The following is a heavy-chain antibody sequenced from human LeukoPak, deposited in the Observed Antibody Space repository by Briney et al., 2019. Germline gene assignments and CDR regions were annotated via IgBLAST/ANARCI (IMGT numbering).Heavy chain of an antibody. V-gene: IGHV4-39*07. D-gene: IGHD3-16*01. Sequence: KTSETLSLTCTVSGGSISSGSYYWGWIRQPPGKGLEWIGSIYYSGSTYYNPSLKSRVTISVDTSKNQFSLKLSSVTAADTAVYYCARGGRLSDYWGQGTLVTVSS. CDR1: GGSISSGSYY. CDR3: ARGGRLSDY. J-gene: IGHJ4*02. CDR2: IYYSGST.